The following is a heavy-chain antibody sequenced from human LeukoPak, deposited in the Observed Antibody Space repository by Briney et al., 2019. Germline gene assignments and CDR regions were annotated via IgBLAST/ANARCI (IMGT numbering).Heavy chain of an antibody. CDR1: GYTFTSYD. D-gene: IGHD6-19*01. CDR3: ASIAVAGTYFDY. CDR2: MNPNSGNT. Sequence: ASVKVSCKASGYTFTSYDINWVRQATGQGLEWMGWMNPNSGNTGYAQKFQGRVTMTRNTSISTAYMELSSLRSVDTAVYYCASIAVAGTYFDYWGQGTLVTVSS. V-gene: IGHV1-8*01. J-gene: IGHJ4*02.